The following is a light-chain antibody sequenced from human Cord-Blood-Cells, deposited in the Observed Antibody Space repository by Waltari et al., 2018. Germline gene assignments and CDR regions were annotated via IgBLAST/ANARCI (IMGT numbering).Light chain of an antibody. J-gene: IGKJ4*01. Sequence: IQLTQSPSSLSASVGDRVTIPCRASQGISSYLAWYQQKPGKVPKLLIYAASTLQSGVPSRFSGSGSGTDFTLTISSLQPEDFATYYCQQLNSYPLTFGGGTKVEIK. CDR3: QQLNSYPLT. CDR2: AAS. CDR1: QGISSY. V-gene: IGKV1-9*01.